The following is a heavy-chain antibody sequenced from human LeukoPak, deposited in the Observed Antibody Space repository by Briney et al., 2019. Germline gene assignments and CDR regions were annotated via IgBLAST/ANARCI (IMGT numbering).Heavy chain of an antibody. V-gene: IGHV3-49*04. CDR1: GFTFGDYA. D-gene: IGHD3-3*01. CDR2: IRSKAYGGTT. J-gene: IGHJ4*02. Sequence: PGRSLRLSCTASGFTFGDYAMSWVRQAPGKGLEWVGFIRSKAYGGTTEYAASVKGRFTISRDNSKSIAYLQMNSLKTEDTAVYYCTSFWSGYYGEYYFDYWGQGTLVTVSS. CDR3: TSFWSGYYGEYYFDY.